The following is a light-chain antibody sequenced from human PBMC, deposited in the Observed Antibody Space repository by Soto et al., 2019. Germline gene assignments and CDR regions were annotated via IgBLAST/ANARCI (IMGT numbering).Light chain of an antibody. CDR1: QSVSSS. CDR3: QQRSNWPRT. CDR2: DAS. V-gene: IGKV3-11*01. J-gene: IGKJ2*01. Sequence: EIVLTQSPATLSLSPGERATLSCRASQSVSSSLAWYQQKPGQAPRLLIYDASNRATGIPARFSGSGSGTDFTLTISSLEPEDFAVYYCQQRSNWPRTFGQGTKLEIK.